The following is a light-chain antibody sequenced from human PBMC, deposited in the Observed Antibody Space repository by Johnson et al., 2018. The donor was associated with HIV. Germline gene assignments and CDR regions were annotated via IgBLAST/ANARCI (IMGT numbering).Light chain of an antibody. CDR2: ENT. CDR3: GTWDTSLSAGGV. CDR1: SSNIGNNY. V-gene: IGLV1-51*02. J-gene: IGLJ1*01. Sequence: QSVLTQPPSVSAAPGQKVTISCSGSSSNIGNNYVSWYQQLPGTAPKLLIYENTKRPSGIPDRFSGSKSGTSATLVIPGIQTGDEADYYCGTWDTSLSAGGVFGTGTKVTVL.